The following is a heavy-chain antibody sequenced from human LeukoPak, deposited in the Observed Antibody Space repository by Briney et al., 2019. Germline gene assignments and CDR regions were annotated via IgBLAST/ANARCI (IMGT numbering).Heavy chain of an antibody. J-gene: IGHJ4*02. Sequence: PSEALSLTCAVSGYSISSSYYWGWIRQPPGKGLEWIGSIYHSGSTYYNPSLKSRVTISVDTSKNQFSLKLSSVTAADTAVYYCASTVFGVVTFDYWGQGTLVTVSS. CDR3: ASTVFGVVTFDY. V-gene: IGHV4-38-2*01. CDR2: IYHSGST. CDR1: GYSISSSYY. D-gene: IGHD3-3*01.